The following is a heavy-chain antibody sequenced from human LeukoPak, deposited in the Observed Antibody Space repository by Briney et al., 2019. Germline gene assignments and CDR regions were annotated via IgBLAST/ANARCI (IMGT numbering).Heavy chain of an antibody. Sequence: GGSLRLSCATCGFTFSSYGMHWVRQAPGKGLEWVAVIWSDGRNRFYVGAVKGRFTFSRDNSKNTLSLQMNSLRAEDTAVYYCAKERGPFDAFDIWGQGTMVTVSS. J-gene: IGHJ3*02. CDR1: GFTFSSYG. CDR3: AKERGPFDAFDI. CDR2: IWSDGRNR. V-gene: IGHV3-33*06.